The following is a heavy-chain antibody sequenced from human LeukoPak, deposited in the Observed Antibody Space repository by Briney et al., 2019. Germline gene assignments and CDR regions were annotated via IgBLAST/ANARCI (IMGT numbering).Heavy chain of an antibody. J-gene: IGHJ3*02. D-gene: IGHD2-15*01. V-gene: IGHV4-39*01. Sequence: NPSETLSLTCTVSGGSISSYYWGWIRQPPGKGLEWIGSIYYSGSTYYNPSPKSRVTISVDTSKNQFSLKLSSVTAADTAVYYCARLGYCSGGSCYGDAFDIWGQGTMVTVSS. CDR2: IYYSGST. CDR3: ARLGYCSGGSCYGDAFDI. CDR1: GGSISSYY.